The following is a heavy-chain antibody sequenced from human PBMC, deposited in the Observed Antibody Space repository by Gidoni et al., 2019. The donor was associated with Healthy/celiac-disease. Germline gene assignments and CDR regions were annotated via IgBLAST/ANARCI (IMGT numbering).Heavy chain of an antibody. CDR1: GGSISSYY. CDR2: IYYSGST. V-gene: IGHV4-59*08. J-gene: IGHJ6*02. Sequence: QVQLQESGPGLVKPSETLSLTCTVSGGSISSYYWSWIRQPPGKGLEWIGYIYYSGSTNYNPSLKSRVTISVDTSKNQFSLKLSSVTAADTAVYYCARHGGLHYDFWSGPYYYYYGMDVWGQGTTVTVSS. CDR3: ARHGGLHYDFWSGPYYYYYGMDV. D-gene: IGHD3-3*01.